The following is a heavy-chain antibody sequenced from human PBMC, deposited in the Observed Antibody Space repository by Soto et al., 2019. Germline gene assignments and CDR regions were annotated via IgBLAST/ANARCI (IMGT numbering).Heavy chain of an antibody. J-gene: IGHJ6*02. CDR2: INHSGST. Sequence: QVQLQQWGAGLLKPSETLSLTCAVYGGSFSGYYWSWIRQPPGKGLEWIGEINHSGSTNYNPSLKSRVTISVDTSKNQFSLKLSSVTAADTAVYYCARESRYYDMLTHYYYYGMDVWGQGTTVTVSS. CDR3: ARESRYYDMLTHYYYYGMDV. V-gene: IGHV4-34*01. CDR1: GGSFSGYY. D-gene: IGHD3-9*01.